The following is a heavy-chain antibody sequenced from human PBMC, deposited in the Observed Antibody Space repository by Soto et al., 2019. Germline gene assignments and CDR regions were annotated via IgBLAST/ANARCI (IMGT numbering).Heavy chain of an antibody. J-gene: IGHJ4*02. CDR1: GYTFTSYG. D-gene: IGHD3-22*01. V-gene: IGHV1-3*01. CDR3: ARGGYFDSSNYLAY. CDR2: INPGNGNT. Sequence: ASVKVSCKASGYTFTSYGINWVRQSPGRGLEWMGWINPGNGNTKYSQQFQGRVIIDRDTSASTAYMELSSLRSEDTAVYYCARGGYFDSSNYLAYWGLGTLVTVSS.